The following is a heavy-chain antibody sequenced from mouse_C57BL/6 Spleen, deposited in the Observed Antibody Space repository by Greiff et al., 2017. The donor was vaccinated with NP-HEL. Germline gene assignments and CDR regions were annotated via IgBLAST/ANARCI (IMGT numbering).Heavy chain of an antibody. Sequence: QVQLKQSGAELVRPGSSVKLSCKASGYTFTSYWMDWVKQRPGQGLEWIGNIYPSDSETHYNQKFKDKATLTVDKSSSTAYMQLSSLTSEDSAVYYCARRYYGSRYAMDYWGQGTSVTVSS. CDR3: ARRYYGSRYAMDY. J-gene: IGHJ4*01. V-gene: IGHV1-61*01. CDR1: GYTFTSYW. CDR2: IYPSDSET. D-gene: IGHD1-1*01.